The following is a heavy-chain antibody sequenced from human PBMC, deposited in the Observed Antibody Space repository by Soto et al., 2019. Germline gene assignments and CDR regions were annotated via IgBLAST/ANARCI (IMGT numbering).Heavy chain of an antibody. V-gene: IGHV1-2*04. Sequence: GASVKVSCKAPGYTFTGYYMHWVRQAPGQGLEWMGWINPNSGGTNYAQKFQGWVTMTRDTSISTAYMELSRLRSDDTAVYYCARAGGSGKYYYYGMDVWGQGTTVTVSS. J-gene: IGHJ6*02. D-gene: IGHD3-10*01. CDR1: GYTFTGYY. CDR3: ARAGGSGKYYYYGMDV. CDR2: INPNSGGT.